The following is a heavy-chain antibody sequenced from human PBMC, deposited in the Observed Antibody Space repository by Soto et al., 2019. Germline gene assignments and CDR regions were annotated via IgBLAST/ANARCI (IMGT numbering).Heavy chain of an antibody. CDR1: GYTFSSND. CDR2: ISAYNGNT. CDR3: ARSSLGSHYYYYGMDV. V-gene: IGHV1-18*01. Sequence: GASVKVSCKASGYTFSSNDISWVRQAPGQGLEWMGWISAYNGNTNYAQKLQGRVTMTTDTSTSTAYMELRSLRSDDTAVYYCARSSLGSHYYYYGMDVWGQGTTVTVSS. D-gene: IGHD2-2*01. J-gene: IGHJ6*02.